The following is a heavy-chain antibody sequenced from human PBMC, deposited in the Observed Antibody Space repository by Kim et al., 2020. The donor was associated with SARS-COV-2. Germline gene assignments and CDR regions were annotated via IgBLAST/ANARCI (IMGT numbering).Heavy chain of an antibody. V-gene: IGHV3-23*01. J-gene: IGHJ1*01. Sequence: PGGSLRLSCTASGFTFRDYAMTWVRQAPGKGLEWVAGISGSGAGTFYAEFLKGPFTISRDNSRNTLYLEMASLTDDDTAVYYCAKGMGQQLVAHRWGQGTLVTVSS. D-gene: IGHD6-6*01. CDR1: GFTFRDYA. CDR3: AKGMGQQLVAHR. CDR2: ISGSGAGT.